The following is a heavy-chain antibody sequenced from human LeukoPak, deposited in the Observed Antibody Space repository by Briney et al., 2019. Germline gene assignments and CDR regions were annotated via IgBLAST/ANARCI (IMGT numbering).Heavy chain of an antibody. Sequence: GGSLRLSCTASGFTFGDYAMSWFRQAPGKGLEWVGFIRSKAYGGTTEYAASVKGRFTISRDDSKSIAYLQMNSLKTEDTAVYYCTRAYMGKGLPYYYYGMDVWGQGTTVTVSS. D-gene: IGHD5-12*01. CDR2: IRSKAYGGTT. J-gene: IGHJ6*02. CDR1: GFTFGDYA. V-gene: IGHV3-49*03. CDR3: TRAYMGKGLPYYYYGMDV.